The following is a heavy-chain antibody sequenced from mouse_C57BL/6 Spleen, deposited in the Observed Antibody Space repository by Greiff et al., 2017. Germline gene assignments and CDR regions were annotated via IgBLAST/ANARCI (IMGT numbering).Heavy chain of an antibody. CDR2: ISYDGSN. D-gene: IGHD2-1*01. CDR1: GYSITSGYY. CDR3: ARDIYYGNPTWYFDV. Sequence: EVKLQESGPGLVKPSQSLSLTCSVTGYSITSGYYWNWIRQFPGNKLEWMGYISYDGSNNYNPSLKNRISITRDTSKNQFFLKLNSVTTEDTATYYCARDIYYGNPTWYFDVWGTGTTVTVSS. V-gene: IGHV3-6*01. J-gene: IGHJ1*03.